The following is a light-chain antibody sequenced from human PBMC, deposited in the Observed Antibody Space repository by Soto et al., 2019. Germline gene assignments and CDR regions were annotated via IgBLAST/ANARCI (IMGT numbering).Light chain of an antibody. Sequence: QSVLTQPRSVSGSPGQSVTISCTGTSSDVGGYNYVSWYQQHPGKAPKVMIYDVSKRPSGVPDRFSGSKSGNTASLTISGLLAEDEADYYCCSYAGSYIYVFGSGTKLTVL. CDR1: SSDVGGYNY. CDR3: CSYAGSYIYV. CDR2: DVS. V-gene: IGLV2-11*01. J-gene: IGLJ1*01.